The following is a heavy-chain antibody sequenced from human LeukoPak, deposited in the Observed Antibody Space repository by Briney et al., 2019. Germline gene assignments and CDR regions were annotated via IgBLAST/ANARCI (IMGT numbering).Heavy chain of an antibody. CDR2: IIPIFGTA. V-gene: IGHV1-69*06. CDR3: ARDNSVGDIAWWFDP. Sequence: ASVKVSCKASGGTFSSYAISWVRQAPGQGLEWMGGIIPIFGTANYAQKFQGRVTITADKSTSTAYMELSSLRSEDTAVYYCARDNSVGDIAWWFDPWGQGTLVTVSS. J-gene: IGHJ5*02. CDR1: GGTFSSYA. D-gene: IGHD3-16*02.